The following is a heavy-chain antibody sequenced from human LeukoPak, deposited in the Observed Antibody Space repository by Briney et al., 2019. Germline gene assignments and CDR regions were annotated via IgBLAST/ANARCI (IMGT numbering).Heavy chain of an antibody. CDR3: TRDHSSGSDY. CDR2: INTDGRNT. V-gene: IGHV3-74*01. J-gene: IGHJ4*02. Sequence: GSLRHSCAVPGVTFSRYWTYWVRQAPRKGLRWVSRINTDGRNTNYADSVKGRFTISSDNAKNTLYLQMNSLRAEDTAVYYCTRDHSSGSDYWGQGTLVTVSS. D-gene: IGHD3-10*01. CDR1: GVTFSRYW.